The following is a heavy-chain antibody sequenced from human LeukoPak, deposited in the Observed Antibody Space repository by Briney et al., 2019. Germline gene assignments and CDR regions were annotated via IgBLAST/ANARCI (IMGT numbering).Heavy chain of an antibody. Sequence: PSQTLSLTCTVSGGSISSGGYYWSWIRQHPGKGLEWIGYIYYSGSTYYNPSLKSRVTISVDTSKNQFSLKLSSVTAADTAVYYCARDNYYDSSGYSEYYFDYWGQGTLVTVSS. CDR3: ARDNYYDSSGYSEYYFDY. D-gene: IGHD3-22*01. CDR2: IYYSGST. V-gene: IGHV4-31*03. J-gene: IGHJ4*02. CDR1: GGSISSGGYY.